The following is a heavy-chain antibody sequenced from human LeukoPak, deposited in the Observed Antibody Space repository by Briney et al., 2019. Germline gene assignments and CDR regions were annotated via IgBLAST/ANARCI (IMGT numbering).Heavy chain of an antibody. CDR2: IKQDGGEK. V-gene: IGHV3-7*01. CDR3: ASAAVAGYNWFDP. Sequence: GGSLRLSCAASGFTFSNFWMKWVRQAPGKGLEWVANIKQDGGEKYYVDSVQGRFTISRDNAKNSLYLQMNSPRAEDSAVYYCASAAVAGYNWFDPWGQGTLVTVSS. D-gene: IGHD6-19*01. J-gene: IGHJ5*02. CDR1: GFTFSNFW.